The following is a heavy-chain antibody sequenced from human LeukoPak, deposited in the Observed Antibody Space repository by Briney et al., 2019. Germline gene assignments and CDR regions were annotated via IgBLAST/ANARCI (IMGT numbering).Heavy chain of an antibody. V-gene: IGHV3-11*01. Sequence: GGSLRLSCAASEFTFSDYYMSWVRQAPGKGLEWVSDISSSGGRIYYADSVKGRFTISRDNSKNTLYLQMNSLRAEDTAVYYCATGHSTVRFGDRQKGIFDYWGQGKLVIVSS. CDR1: EFTFSDYY. CDR2: ISSSGGRI. J-gene: IGHJ4*02. CDR3: ATGHSTVRFGDRQKGIFDY. D-gene: IGHD3-10*01.